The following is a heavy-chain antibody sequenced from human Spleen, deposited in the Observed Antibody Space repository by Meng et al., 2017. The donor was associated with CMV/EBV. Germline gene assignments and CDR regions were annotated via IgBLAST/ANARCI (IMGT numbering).Heavy chain of an antibody. V-gene: IGHV4-30-4*08. CDR3: ARGDFWSGQRANWFDP. CDR2: IYNSGST. CDR1: GGSISSGEYY. Sequence: HVQWQESGPGLVKPSQTLSLTCRVSGGSISSGEYYWSWIRQPPGKGLEYIGYIYNSGSTYYNPSLQSRVSISQDMSKNQLSLMLTSLTAADTAVYFCARGDFWSGQRANWFDPWGPGILVTVSS. J-gene: IGHJ5*02. D-gene: IGHD3-3*01.